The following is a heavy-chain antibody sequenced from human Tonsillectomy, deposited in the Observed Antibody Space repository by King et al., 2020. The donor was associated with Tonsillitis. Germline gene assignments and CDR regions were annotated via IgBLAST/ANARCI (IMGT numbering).Heavy chain of an antibody. CDR1: GYTFTSHY. CDR3: ARGGITIFGVVIDPGFFDL. V-gene: IGHV1-46*01. Sequence: QLVQSGAEVKKPGASVKLSCKTSGYTFTSHYVHWVRQAPGQGLEWMGITNPSGGSSTYAQKFQGRVTLTRDTSTSTFYMELGSLRSEDTAVYYCARGGITIFGVVIDPGFFDLWGRGTLVTVSS. J-gene: IGHJ2*01. D-gene: IGHD3-3*01. CDR2: TNPSGGSS.